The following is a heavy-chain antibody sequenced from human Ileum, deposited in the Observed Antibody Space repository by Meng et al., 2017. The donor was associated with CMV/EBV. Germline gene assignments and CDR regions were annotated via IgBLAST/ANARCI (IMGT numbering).Heavy chain of an antibody. V-gene: IGHV4-4*02. CDR3: ASREDGWLQSGGWFDP. CDR2: IYHSGGT. J-gene: IGHJ5*02. Sequence: SGSPIGSSKWWSWVRQSPGKGLEWVGEIYHSGGTQYNPSLKSRATVSIDKSRNQFSLRLTSVTAADSAVYYCASREDGWLQSGGWFDPWGPGALVTVSS. D-gene: IGHD5-24*01. CDR1: GSPIGSSKW.